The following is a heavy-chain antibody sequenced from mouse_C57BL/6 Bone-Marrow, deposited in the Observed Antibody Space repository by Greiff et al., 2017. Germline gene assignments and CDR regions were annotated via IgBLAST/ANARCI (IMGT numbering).Heavy chain of an antibody. CDR1: GYAFSSSW. J-gene: IGHJ2*01. V-gene: IGHV1-82*01. D-gene: IGHD1-1*01. Sequence: QVQLKESGPELVKPGASVKISCKASGYAFSSSWMNWVKQRPGKGLEWIGQIYPGDGDTNYNGKFKGKATLTADKSSSTAYMQLSSLTSEDSAVYVCAGGTVIIPGYWGQGTTLTVSS. CDR2: IYPGDGDT. CDR3: AGGTVIIPGY.